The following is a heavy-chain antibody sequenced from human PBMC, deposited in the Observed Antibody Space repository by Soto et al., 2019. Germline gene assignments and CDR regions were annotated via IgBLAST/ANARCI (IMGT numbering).Heavy chain of an antibody. Sequence: ASVKVSCKASGGTFSSYAISWVRQAPGQALEWMGGIIPIFGTANYAQKFQGRVTITADESTSTAYMELSSLRSEDTAVYYCAKGPKYYYYGMDVWGQGTTVTVSS. CDR3: AKGPKYYYYGMDV. V-gene: IGHV1-69*13. CDR1: GGTFSSYA. CDR2: IIPIFGTA. J-gene: IGHJ6*02.